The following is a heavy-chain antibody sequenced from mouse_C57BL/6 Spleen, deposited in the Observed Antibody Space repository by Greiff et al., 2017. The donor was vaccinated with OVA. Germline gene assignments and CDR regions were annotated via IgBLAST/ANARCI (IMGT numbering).Heavy chain of an antibody. CDR1: GFNIKNTY. V-gene: IGHV14-3*01. J-gene: IGHJ1*03. CDR3: ARDPYYGNYVWYFDV. CDR2: IDPANGNT. D-gene: IGHD2-10*01. Sequence: EVQLVESVAELVRPGASVKLSCTASGFNIKNTYMHWVKQRPEQGLEWIGRIDPANGNTKYAPKFQGKATITADTSSNTAYLQLSSLTSEDTAIYYCARDPYYGNYVWYFDVWGTGTTVTVSS.